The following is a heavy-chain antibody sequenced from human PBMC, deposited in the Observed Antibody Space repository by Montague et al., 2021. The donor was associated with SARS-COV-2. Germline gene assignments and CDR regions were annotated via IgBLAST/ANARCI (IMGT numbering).Heavy chain of an antibody. V-gene: IGHV4-59*01. CDR1: GGSITSSF. Sequence: SETLSLTCTVSGGSITSSFWSWIRQPPGKELEWIGYIYYRGSTNYNPSLETRVTISVDPSKNQFSLKLSSVTAADTAVYYCAREDRWNWFDPWGQGTLVIVSS. D-gene: IGHD5-24*01. CDR3: AREDRWNWFDP. CDR2: IYYRGST. J-gene: IGHJ5*02.